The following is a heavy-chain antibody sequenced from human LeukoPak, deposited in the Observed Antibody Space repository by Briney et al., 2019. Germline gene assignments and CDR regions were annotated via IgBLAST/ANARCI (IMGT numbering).Heavy chain of an antibody. CDR2: PSGSGDAT. Sequence: PGGSLRLSCATSGFTFSAYAMSWGRQAPGKGLEWVSTPSGSGDATYYAGSVKGRFSVSRDNSKNTLYLQMNSLRVEETAVYYCAKGGSRGGHLEHDDWGQGTLVTVSS. CDR1: GFTFSAYA. D-gene: IGHD1/OR15-1a*01. V-gene: IGHV3-23*01. J-gene: IGHJ4*02. CDR3: AKGGSRGGHLEHDD.